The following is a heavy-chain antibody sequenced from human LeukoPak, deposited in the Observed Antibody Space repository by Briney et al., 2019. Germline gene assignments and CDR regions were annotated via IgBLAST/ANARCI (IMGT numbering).Heavy chain of an antibody. CDR1: GASISSGSYY. V-gene: IGHV4-61*02. CDR2: IHTTGSS. J-gene: IGHJ3*02. D-gene: IGHD2-2*01. CDR3: ARYCSSTSCYFRDAFDI. Sequence: PSETLSLTCTVSGASISSGSYYWSWIRQPAGKGLEWIGRIHTTGSSNYNPSLKSRVTISVDTSKNQFSLKLTSVTAADTAVYYCARYCSSTSCYFRDAFDIWGQGTMVTVSS.